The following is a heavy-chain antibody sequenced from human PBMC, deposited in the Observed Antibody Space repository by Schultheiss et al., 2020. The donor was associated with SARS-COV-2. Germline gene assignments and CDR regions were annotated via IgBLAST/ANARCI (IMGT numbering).Heavy chain of an antibody. CDR1: GGSISSSNW. V-gene: IGHV4-55*02. CDR2: IRHMGYT. D-gene: IGHD2-2*01. Sequence: SETLSLTCAVSGGSISSSNWWTWIRQPPGKGLEWIGEIRHMGYTNYNPSLKSRITMSVDTSKKQFFLRLTSVTAADTAVYYCARQPSRTRSGLDYWGQGTLVTVSS. J-gene: IGHJ4*02. CDR3: ARQPSRTRSGLDY.